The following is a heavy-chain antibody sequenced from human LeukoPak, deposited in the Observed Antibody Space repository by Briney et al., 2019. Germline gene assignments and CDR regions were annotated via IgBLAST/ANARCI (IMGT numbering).Heavy chain of an antibody. CDR2: ISSSSSYI. Sequence: PGGSLRLSCAASGFTFSSCSMNWVRQAPGKGLEWVSSISSSSSYIYYADSVKGRFTISRDNSKNSLYLQMNRLRSHDTAFYYCAKDHYDSSGNDFDYWGQGTLVTVSS. V-gene: IGHV3-21*04. D-gene: IGHD3-22*01. J-gene: IGHJ4*02. CDR1: GFTFSSCS. CDR3: AKDHYDSSGNDFDY.